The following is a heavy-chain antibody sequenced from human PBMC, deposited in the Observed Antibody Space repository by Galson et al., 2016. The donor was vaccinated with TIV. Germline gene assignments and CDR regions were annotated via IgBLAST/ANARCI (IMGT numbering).Heavy chain of an antibody. CDR3: ARAPGYTGYSYGYFDS. D-gene: IGHD5-12*01. Sequence: QSGAEVTKPGESLKISCKVSGYSLPSNWIAWVRQMPGKGQEWMGIIYAGDSDTRYSPSFPGQVTISADESVSTAYLQWSHLKASDSAMYFCARAPGYTGYSYGYFDSWGRGTLVTVSS. J-gene: IGHJ4*02. V-gene: IGHV5-51*03. CDR2: IYAGDSDT. CDR1: GYSLPSNW.